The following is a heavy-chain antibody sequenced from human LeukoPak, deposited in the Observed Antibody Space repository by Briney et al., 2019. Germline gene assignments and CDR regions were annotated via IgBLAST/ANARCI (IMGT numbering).Heavy chain of an antibody. CDR1: GYTFTGYY. J-gene: IGHJ3*02. V-gene: IGHV1-2*04. CDR3: ARTPRIWLDI. CDR2: INPKSGGT. D-gene: IGHD2-15*01. Sequence: ASVKVSCEASGYTFTGYYMHWVRQAPGQGLEWMGWINPKSGGTNYAQKFQGWVTMTRDTSISTAYMELSRLRSDDTAVYYCARTPRIWLDIWGQGTMVTVSS.